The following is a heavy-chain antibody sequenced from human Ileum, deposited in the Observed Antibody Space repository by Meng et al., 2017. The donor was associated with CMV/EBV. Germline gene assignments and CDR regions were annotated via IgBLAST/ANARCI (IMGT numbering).Heavy chain of an antibody. CDR3: ARAGHAGWFDP. Sequence: SWAASGFTFSDYYISCIRQAPGKGLELVSYISSSGSTIYYADSVKGRFTISRDNAKTSLYLQMNSLRAEDTAVYYCARAGHAGWFDPWGQGTLVTVSS. V-gene: IGHV3-11*04. CDR1: GFTFSDYY. CDR2: ISSSGSTI. J-gene: IGHJ5*02.